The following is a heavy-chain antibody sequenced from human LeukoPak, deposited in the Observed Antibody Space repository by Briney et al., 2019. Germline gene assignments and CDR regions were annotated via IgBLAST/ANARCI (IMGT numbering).Heavy chain of an antibody. D-gene: IGHD3-3*01. Sequence: ASVKVSCKASGYTFTSYYMYWVRQAPGQGLEWMGIINISGGNTNYAQKFQGRVTMTRDMSTSTVYMELSSLRSEDTAIYYCARGPHVRTYDRDNWFDPWGQGTLVTVSS. J-gene: IGHJ5*02. V-gene: IGHV1-46*01. CDR2: INISGGNT. CDR3: ARGPHVRTYDRDNWFDP. CDR1: GYTFTSYY.